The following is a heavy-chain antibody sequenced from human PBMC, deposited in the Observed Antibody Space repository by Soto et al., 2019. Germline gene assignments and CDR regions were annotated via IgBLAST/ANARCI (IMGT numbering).Heavy chain of an antibody. D-gene: IGHD3-9*01. CDR1: GVTVSTYA. CDR2: FNAIDPAA. J-gene: IGHJ4*02. CDR3: AKDITDILSGYSPEDIDS. Sequence: GGSLRLSCAASGVTVSTYAMSWVRQAPGKGLVWVSGFNAIDPAATYAVSAKAPFTNCTDNTQHTLYLHMNRLKDAVTAEYFSAKDITDILSGYSPEDIDSWGQGTLVPVSS. V-gene: IGHV3-23*01.